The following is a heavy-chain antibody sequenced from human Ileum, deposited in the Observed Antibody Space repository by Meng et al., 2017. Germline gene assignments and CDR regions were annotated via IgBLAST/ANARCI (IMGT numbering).Heavy chain of an antibody. V-gene: IGHV3-23*05. CDR2: INGTRT. J-gene: IGHJ3*02. CDR3: AKYLLSWSERAFDI. Sequence: GESLKISCAASGFSVTTYSVTWVRQAPGKGMEWVSINGTRTYYGDSVKGRFSVSRDNSKNTLYLQMNSLRAEDTAVYYCAKYLLSWSERAFDIWGQGTMVTVSS. D-gene: IGHD3-16*02. CDR1: GFSVTTYS.